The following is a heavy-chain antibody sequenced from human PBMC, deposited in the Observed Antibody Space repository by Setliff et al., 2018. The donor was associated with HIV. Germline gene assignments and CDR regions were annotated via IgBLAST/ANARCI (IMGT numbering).Heavy chain of an antibody. D-gene: IGHD2-15*01. J-gene: IGHJ4*02. CDR2: IYFTGSS. V-gene: IGHV4-59*12. CDR3: ARVPSRYCSPTTCPFFFDH. CDR1: GGSISTYY. Sequence: PSETLSLTCTVSGGSISTYYWSWIRQPPGKGLEWIGSIYFTGSSDNNPSLKSRVTLSVDTSKHQFSLKLNSVTAADTAVYYCARVPSRYCSPTTCPFFFDHWGQGTLVTVSS.